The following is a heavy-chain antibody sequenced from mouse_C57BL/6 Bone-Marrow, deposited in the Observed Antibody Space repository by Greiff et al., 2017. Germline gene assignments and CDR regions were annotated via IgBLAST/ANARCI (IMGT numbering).Heavy chain of an antibody. V-gene: IGHV1-69*01. CDR2: IDPSDSYT. CDR3: ARGGYLAWFAY. Sequence: QVHVKQPGAELVMPGASVKLSCKASGYTFTSYWMHWVKQRPGQGLEWIGEIDPSDSYTNYNQKFKGKSTLTVDKSSSTAYMQLSSLTSEDSAVYYCARGGYLAWFAYWGQGTLVTVSA. J-gene: IGHJ3*01. D-gene: IGHD2-3*01. CDR1: GYTFTSYW.